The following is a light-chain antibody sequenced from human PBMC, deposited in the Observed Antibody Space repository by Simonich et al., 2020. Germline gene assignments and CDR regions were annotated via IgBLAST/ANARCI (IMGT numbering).Light chain of an antibody. Sequence: QSALTQPASVPGSPGQSITISCTGTSSDVGSDNLVSGSQQHPGKAPKLMIYEGSKRPSGVSNRFSGSKSGNTASLTISGLQAEDEADYYCCSYAGSSNVVFGGGTKLTVL. V-gene: IGLV2-23*01. J-gene: IGLJ2*01. CDR2: EGS. CDR1: SSDVGSDNL. CDR3: CSYAGSSNVV.